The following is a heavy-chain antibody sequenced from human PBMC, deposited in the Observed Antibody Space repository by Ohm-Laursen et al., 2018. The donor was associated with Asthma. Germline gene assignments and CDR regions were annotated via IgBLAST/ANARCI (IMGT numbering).Heavy chain of an antibody. V-gene: IGHV4-59*01. Sequence: GTLSLTWTVSGGSISSYYWSWIRQPPGKGLEWIGYIYYSGSTNYNPSLKSRVTISVDTSKNQFSLKLSSVTAADTAVYYCARWGYGGNSNYWGQGTLVTVSS. CDR2: IYYSGST. D-gene: IGHD4-23*01. J-gene: IGHJ4*02. CDR1: GGSISSYY. CDR3: ARWGYGGNSNY.